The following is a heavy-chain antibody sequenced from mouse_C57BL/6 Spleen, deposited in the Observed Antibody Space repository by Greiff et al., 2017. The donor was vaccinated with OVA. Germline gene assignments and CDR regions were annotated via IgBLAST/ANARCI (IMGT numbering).Heavy chain of an antibody. J-gene: IGHJ2*01. Sequence: EVMLVESGGGLVQPGGSLSLSCAASGFTFTDYYMSWVRQPPGKALEWLGFIRNKANGYTTEYSASVKGRFTISRDNSQIILYLQMNALRAEDSATYSCARYLTGAYFDYWGQGTTLTVSS. CDR1: GFTFTDYY. V-gene: IGHV7-3*01. CDR2: IRNKANGYTT. D-gene: IGHD4-1*01. CDR3: ARYLTGAYFDY.